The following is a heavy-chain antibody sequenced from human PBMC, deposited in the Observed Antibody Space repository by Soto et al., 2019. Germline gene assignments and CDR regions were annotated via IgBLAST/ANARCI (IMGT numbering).Heavy chain of an antibody. CDR2: IDWDDDK. CDR3: AKTGTDGSWFDP. Sequence: SGPTLVNPTQTLTLTCTFSGFSLSTSGMRVSWIRQPPGKALQWLARIDWDDDKFYTTSLRTRLTISKDTSKNQVVLSMTNMDPVDTATYYCAKTGTDGSWFDPWGQGTLVTVS. CDR1: GFSLSTSGMR. D-gene: IGHD1-1*01. V-gene: IGHV2-70*04. J-gene: IGHJ5*02.